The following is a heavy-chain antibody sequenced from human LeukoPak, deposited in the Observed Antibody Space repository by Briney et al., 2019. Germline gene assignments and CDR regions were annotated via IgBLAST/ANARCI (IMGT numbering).Heavy chain of an antibody. V-gene: IGHV4-34*01. J-gene: IGHJ4*02. CDR2: INHSGST. Sequence: SETLSLTCAVYGGSFSGYYWSWIRQPPGKGLEWIGEINHSGSTNYNPSLKSRVTISVDKSKNQFSLKLSSVTAADTAVYYCATTITTVTMAYWGQGTLATVSS. CDR3: ATTITTVTMAY. CDR1: GGSFSGYY. D-gene: IGHD4-17*01.